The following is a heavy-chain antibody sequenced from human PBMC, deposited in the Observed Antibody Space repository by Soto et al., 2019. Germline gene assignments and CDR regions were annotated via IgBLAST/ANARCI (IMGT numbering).Heavy chain of an antibody. V-gene: IGHV1-69*13. Sequence: SVKVSCKASGGTFSSYAISWVRQAPGQGLEWMGGIIPIFGTANYAQKFQGRVTITADESTSTAYMELSSLRSEDTAVYYCARGFRSSLYYYYGMDVWGQGTTVTVSS. CDR1: GGTFSSYA. J-gene: IGHJ6*02. CDR2: IIPIFGTA. D-gene: IGHD6-6*01. CDR3: ARGFRSSLYYYYGMDV.